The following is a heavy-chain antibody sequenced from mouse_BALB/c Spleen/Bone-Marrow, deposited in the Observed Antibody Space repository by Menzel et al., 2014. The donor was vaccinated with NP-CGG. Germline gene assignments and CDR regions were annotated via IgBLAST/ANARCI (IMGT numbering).Heavy chain of an antibody. CDR2: IDPANGNT. V-gene: IGHV14-3*02. Sequence: EAQLQQSGAELVKPGASVELSCTASGFNIKDTYMHWVKQRPEQGLEWIGRIDPANGNTKYDPKFQGKATITADTSSNTAYLQLSSLTSEDTAVYYCANYDYGWYFDVWGAGTTVTVSS. D-gene: IGHD2-4*01. CDR3: ANYDYGWYFDV. CDR1: GFNIKDTY. J-gene: IGHJ1*01.